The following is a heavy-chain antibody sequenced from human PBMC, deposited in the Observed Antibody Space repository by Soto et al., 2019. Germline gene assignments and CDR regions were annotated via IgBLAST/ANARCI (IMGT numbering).Heavy chain of an antibody. CDR1: GGSISSSSYY. D-gene: IGHD2-15*01. V-gene: IGHV4-39*01. CDR2: IYYSGST. J-gene: IGHJ5*02. CDR3: AGLLTNWFDP. Sequence: QLQLQESGPGLVKPSETLSLTCTVSGGSISSSSYYWCWIRQPPGKGLEWIGSIYYSGSTYYNPSLKSRVTISVDTSKNQFSLRQSSVTAADTAVYYCAGLLTNWFDPWGQGTLVTVSS.